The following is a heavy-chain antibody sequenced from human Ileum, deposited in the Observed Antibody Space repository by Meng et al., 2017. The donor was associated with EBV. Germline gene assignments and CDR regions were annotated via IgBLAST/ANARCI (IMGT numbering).Heavy chain of an antibody. V-gene: IGHV4-4*02. D-gene: IGHD1-7*01. CDR2: VYHRGDT. CDR1: GDSIDSDIW. CDR3: GRDQGRELINH. Sequence: VQLQESGPGVVKLSGTLSLTCTVSGDSIDSDIWWSWVRQPPGKGLEWIGEVYHRGDTNYNPSLKSRVDISVDKSKNQFYLSLFSVTAADTAVYYCGRDQGRELINHWGQGTLVTVSS. J-gene: IGHJ4*02.